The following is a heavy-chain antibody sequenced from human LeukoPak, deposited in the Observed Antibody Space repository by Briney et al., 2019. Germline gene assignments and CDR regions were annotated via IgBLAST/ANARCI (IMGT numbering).Heavy chain of an antibody. V-gene: IGHV1-18*01. D-gene: IGHD4-17*01. CDR1: GYTFTSYG. CDR2: ISGYNGNT. J-gene: IGHJ4*02. Sequence: ASVKVSCKASGYTFTSYGFTWVRQAPGQGLEWMGWISGYNGNTNYAQKLQGRVTMTTDTSTSTAYMELTGLRSDDTAVYYCAMGETVTTPPRDYWGQGTLVTVSS. CDR3: AMGETVTTPPRDY.